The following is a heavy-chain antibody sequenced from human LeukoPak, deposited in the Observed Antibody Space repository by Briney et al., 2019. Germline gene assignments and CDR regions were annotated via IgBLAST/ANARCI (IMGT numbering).Heavy chain of an antibody. D-gene: IGHD1-1*01. CDR3: ARGVYNDY. Sequence: PSGTLSLTCAVSGGSISSSNWWSWVRQPPGKGLEWIGEIYHSGSTDYNPSLKSRVTISVDTSKNQFSLKLSSVTAADMAVYYCARGVYNDYWGQGTLVTVSS. J-gene: IGHJ4*02. V-gene: IGHV4-4*02. CDR2: IYHSGST. CDR1: GGSISSSNW.